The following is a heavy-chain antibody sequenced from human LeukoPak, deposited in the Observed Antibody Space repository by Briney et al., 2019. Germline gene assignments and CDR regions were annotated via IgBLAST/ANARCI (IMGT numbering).Heavy chain of an antibody. CDR3: AREGRENIAIGVD. CDR2: ISHSGSP. J-gene: IGHJ4*02. Sequence: SETLSLTCTVSGYSISSGYYWGWFRQTPGRGLEWIASISHSGSPYYNPSLKSRVTISEDLSRNVFSQTLNSVTAADAAVYYCAREGRENIAIGVDWGQGALVTVSS. V-gene: IGHV4-38-2*02. D-gene: IGHD3-16*02. CDR1: GYSISSGYY.